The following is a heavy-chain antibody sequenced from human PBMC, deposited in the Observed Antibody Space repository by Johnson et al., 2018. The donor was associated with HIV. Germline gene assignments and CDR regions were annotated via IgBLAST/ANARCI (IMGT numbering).Heavy chain of an antibody. CDR2: ISYDGSNK. V-gene: IGHV3-30-3*01. J-gene: IGHJ3*02. Sequence: VQLVESGGGVVQPGRSLRLSCAASGFTFSSYAMHWVRQAPGNGLEWVAVISYDGSNKYYADSVKGRFTISRDNSKNTLYLQMNSLRAEDTAVYYCARGDCSGGSCYSEGATDAFDIWGQGTMVTVSS. D-gene: IGHD2-15*01. CDR3: ARGDCSGGSCYSEGATDAFDI. CDR1: GFTFSSYA.